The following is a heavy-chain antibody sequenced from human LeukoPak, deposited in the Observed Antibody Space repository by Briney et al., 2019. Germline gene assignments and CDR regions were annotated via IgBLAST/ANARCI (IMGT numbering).Heavy chain of an antibody. CDR1: GFTFSSYA. CDR2: ISGSGGST. Sequence: GGSLRLSCAASGFTFSSYAMSWVRQAPVKGLEWVSAISGSGGSTYYADSVKGRFTISRDNSKNTLYLQMNSLRAEDTAVYYCANLIPGPHYFDYWGQGTLVTVSS. CDR3: ANLIPGPHYFDY. J-gene: IGHJ4*02. V-gene: IGHV3-23*01.